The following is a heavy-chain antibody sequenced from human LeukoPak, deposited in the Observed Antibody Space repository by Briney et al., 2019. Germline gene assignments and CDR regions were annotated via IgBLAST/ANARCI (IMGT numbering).Heavy chain of an antibody. CDR3: AKGSASSGYFFGY. V-gene: IGHV3-9*01. Sequence: GRSLRLSCAASGFTFDDYAMHWVRQAPGKGLEWVSGISWNSGSIGYADSVKGRFTISRDNAKNSLYLQMNSLRAEDTALYYCAKGSASSGYFFGYWGQGTLVTVSS. D-gene: IGHD3-22*01. CDR1: GFTFDDYA. J-gene: IGHJ4*02. CDR2: ISWNSGSI.